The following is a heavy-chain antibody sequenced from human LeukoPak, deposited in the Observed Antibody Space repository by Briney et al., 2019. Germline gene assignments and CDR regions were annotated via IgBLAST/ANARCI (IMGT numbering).Heavy chain of an antibody. J-gene: IGHJ5*02. CDR1: GFIFSRYW. D-gene: IGHD4-11*01. Sequence: PGGSLRLSCAASGFIFSRYWMSWVRQAPGKGLEWVANMDQDGSEIYHVASVKDRFTNSRDNAKNSLYLQMNSLRAEDTAVYYCARGSTYSPNWFDPWGQGTLVTVSS. CDR3: ARGSTYSPNWFDP. CDR2: MDQDGSEI. V-gene: IGHV3-7*01.